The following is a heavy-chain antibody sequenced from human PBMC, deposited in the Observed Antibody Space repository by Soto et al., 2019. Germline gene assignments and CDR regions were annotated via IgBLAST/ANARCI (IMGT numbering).Heavy chain of an antibody. Sequence: GESLKISCKGSGYSFISYCIGCVRQTPGRGLEWMGIIYPHDSDTRYSPSFQGQVTISADKSISTAYLQWSSLKASDSAMYYRARLYGSGQWNWFDPWGQGTLVTVSS. CDR1: GYSFISYC. D-gene: IGHD3-10*01. CDR3: ARLYGSGQWNWFDP. CDR2: IYPHDSDT. V-gene: IGHV5-51*01. J-gene: IGHJ5*02.